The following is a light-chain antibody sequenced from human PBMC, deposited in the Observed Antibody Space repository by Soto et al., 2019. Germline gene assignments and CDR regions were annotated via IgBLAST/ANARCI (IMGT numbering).Light chain of an antibody. CDR3: QQSYGTPWT. CDR1: QSISNH. V-gene: IGKV1-39*01. J-gene: IGKJ1*01. Sequence: DIQMTQSPSSLSASVRDRITITCRASQSISNHLNWYQQKPGKGPNLLIYAASSLQRGVPSRFSGSGSGRDFVLTIRSLQPEDSATYYCQQSYGTPWTFGQGTKVDIK. CDR2: AAS.